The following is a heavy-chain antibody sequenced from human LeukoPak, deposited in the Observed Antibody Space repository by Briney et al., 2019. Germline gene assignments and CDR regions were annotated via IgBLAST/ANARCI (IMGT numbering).Heavy chain of an antibody. Sequence: GGSLRLSCAAPGFTFSSYAMSWVRQAPGKGLEWVSAISGSGGSTYYADSVKGRFAISRDNSKNTLYLQMNSLRAEDTAVYYCAKPNDYGDPFDYWGQGTLVTVSS. CDR3: AKPNDYGDPFDY. CDR1: GFTFSSYA. V-gene: IGHV3-23*01. J-gene: IGHJ4*02. CDR2: ISGSGGST. D-gene: IGHD4-17*01.